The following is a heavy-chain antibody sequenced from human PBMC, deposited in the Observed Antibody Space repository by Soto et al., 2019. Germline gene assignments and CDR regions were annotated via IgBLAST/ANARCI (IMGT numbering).Heavy chain of an antibody. Sequence: PLSLTCTVSGGSISSGGYYWSWIRQHPGKGLEWIGYIYYSGSTYYNPSLKSRVTISVDTSKNQFSLKLSSVTAADTAVYYCARDSLCSGGSCYRNNWFDPWGQGTLVTVSS. CDR1: GGSISSGGYY. V-gene: IGHV4-31*03. J-gene: IGHJ5*02. CDR2: IYYSGST. D-gene: IGHD2-15*01. CDR3: ARDSLCSGGSCYRNNWFDP.